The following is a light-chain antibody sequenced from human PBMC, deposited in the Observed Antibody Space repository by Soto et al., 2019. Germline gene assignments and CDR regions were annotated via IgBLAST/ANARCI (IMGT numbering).Light chain of an antibody. Sequence: EIVLTQSPGTLALSLGDGATLSCRASETVNRNYLAWYHQKPGQPPRLLIYGVSNRAPGVPDRSSGGGSGTEFTLTIVRLEPDDFGTYYCQQYIDSPRTFGQGTRVDVK. CDR2: GVS. V-gene: IGKV3-20*01. CDR3: QQYIDSPRT. CDR1: ETVNRNY. J-gene: IGKJ1*01.